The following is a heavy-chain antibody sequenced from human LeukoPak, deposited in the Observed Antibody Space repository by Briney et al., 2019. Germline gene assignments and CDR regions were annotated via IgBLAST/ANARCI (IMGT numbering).Heavy chain of an antibody. Sequence: GGSLRLSCPASGFTFRNHGMHWVRQAPGKGLEGVAQIWYDGSNKHYADSVKGRFPISRDRPKNTLYLQMNSLRVEDTAVYYCAKDAAGGTRAYYFDYWGQGTLVTVSS. V-gene: IGHV3-33*03. CDR2: IWYDGSNK. J-gene: IGHJ4*02. CDR3: AKDAAGGTRAYYFDY. CDR1: GFTFRNHG. D-gene: IGHD6-13*01.